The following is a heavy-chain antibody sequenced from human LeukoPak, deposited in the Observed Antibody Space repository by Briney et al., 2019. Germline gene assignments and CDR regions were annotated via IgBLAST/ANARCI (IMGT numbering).Heavy chain of an antibody. Sequence: PGGSLRLSCAASGFTFSSYWMHCVRQAPGKGLVWVSRINSDGSSTSYADSVKGRFTISRDNAKNTLYLQMNSLRAEDTAVYYCAMRITMVRGVLDYYGMDVWGQGTTVTVSS. D-gene: IGHD3-10*01. CDR3: AMRITMVRGVLDYYGMDV. CDR1: GFTFSSYW. V-gene: IGHV3-74*01. CDR2: INSDGSST. J-gene: IGHJ6*02.